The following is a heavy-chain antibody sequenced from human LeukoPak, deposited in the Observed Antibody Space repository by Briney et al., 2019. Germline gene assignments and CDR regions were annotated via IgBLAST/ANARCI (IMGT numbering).Heavy chain of an antibody. Sequence: GGSLRLSCAASGFTFSSYGMHWVRQAPGKGLEWVAVIWCDGSNKYYADSVKGRFTISRDNSKNTLYLQMNSLRAEDTAVYYCARGPPRGYFDWYNWFDPWGQGTLVTVSS. D-gene: IGHD3-9*01. J-gene: IGHJ5*02. CDR3: ARGPPRGYFDWYNWFDP. V-gene: IGHV3-33*01. CDR2: IWCDGSNK. CDR1: GFTFSSYG.